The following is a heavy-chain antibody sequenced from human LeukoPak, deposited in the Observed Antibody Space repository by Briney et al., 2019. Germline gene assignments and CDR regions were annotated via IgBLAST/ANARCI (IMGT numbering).Heavy chain of an antibody. Sequence: GGSLRLSCAASGFTNSSYSMNLVRQAAGKGLEWVSSISSSSSYIYYADSVKGRFTISRDNAKNSLYLQMNSLRAEDTAVYYCARDRIQLWLLDYWGQGTLVTVSS. V-gene: IGHV3-21*01. CDR3: ARDRIQLWLLDY. J-gene: IGHJ4*02. CDR1: GFTNSSYS. D-gene: IGHD5-18*01. CDR2: ISSSSSYI.